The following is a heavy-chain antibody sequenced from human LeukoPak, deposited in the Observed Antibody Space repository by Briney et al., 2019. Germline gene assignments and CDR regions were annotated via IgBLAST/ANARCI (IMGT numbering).Heavy chain of an antibody. J-gene: IGHJ4*02. CDR2: IFYTGST. Sequence: SETLSLTCTVSGGSISNYYWSWIRQPPGKGLEWIGYIFYTGSTNYNPSLKSRVTMFVDMSKNQFSLRLSSVTAADTAVYYCARHRAYSSSSPFDYWGQGTLVTVSS. CDR3: ARHRAYSSSSPFDY. V-gene: IGHV4-59*08. CDR1: GGSISNYY. D-gene: IGHD6-6*01.